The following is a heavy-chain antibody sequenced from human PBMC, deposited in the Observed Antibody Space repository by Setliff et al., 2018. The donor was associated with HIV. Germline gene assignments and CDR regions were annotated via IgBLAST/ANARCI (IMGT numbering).Heavy chain of an antibody. J-gene: IGHJ4*02. Sequence: GGSLRLSCITSGFTFEDNALSWVRQAPGKGLEWLGFIRSERYGGTTEYAASVKGRFTISRDDSKSIAYLQMTSLKTEDTAMYYCTRCFGSYLPIMDYWGQGTLVTVSS. CDR1: GFTFEDNA. V-gene: IGHV3-49*04. D-gene: IGHD1-26*01. CDR3: TRCFGSYLPIMDY. CDR2: IRSERYGGTT.